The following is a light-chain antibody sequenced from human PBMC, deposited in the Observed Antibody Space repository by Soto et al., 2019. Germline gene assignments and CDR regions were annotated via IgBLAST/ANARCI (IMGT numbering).Light chain of an antibody. J-gene: IGLJ1*01. CDR1: SSDVGGYDY. Sequence: QSVLTQPASVSGSPGQSITISCTGTSSDVGGYDYVSWYQIHPGKAPKLMVFEVSNRPSGVSYRFSASKSGNTASLTISGLQADDEADYFCSSYSLSTAYLFGTGTKVTVL. V-gene: IGLV2-14*01. CDR3: SSYSLSTAYL. CDR2: EVS.